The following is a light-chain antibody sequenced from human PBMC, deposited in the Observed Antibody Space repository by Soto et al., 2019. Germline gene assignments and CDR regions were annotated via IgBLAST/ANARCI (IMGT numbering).Light chain of an antibody. J-gene: IGKJ1*01. V-gene: IGKV3-15*01. CDR2: GAS. CDR1: QSVSSN. Sequence: IVMTQSPATLSVSPGERATLSCRASQSVSSNLAWYQQKPGQAPRLLIYGASTRATGIPARFSGSESGTEFTLTISSLQSEDFAVYYCQQYDNWPQWTFGQGTKVDIK. CDR3: QQYDNWPQWT.